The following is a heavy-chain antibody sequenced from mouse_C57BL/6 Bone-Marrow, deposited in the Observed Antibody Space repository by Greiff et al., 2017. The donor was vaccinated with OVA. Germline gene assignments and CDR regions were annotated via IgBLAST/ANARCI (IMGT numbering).Heavy chain of an antibody. CDR3: SEDSAVYYGASGSSPNWYFDV. CDR2: GQGLEWIG. V-gene: IGHV1-87*01. J-gene: IGHJ1*03. CDR1: YTFSRRVH. Sequence: QVHVKQSGPELARPWASVKISCQAFYTFSRRVHFAIRDTNYWMQWVKQRPGQGLEWIGAIYPGNGDTSYNQKFKGKATLTADKSSSTAYMQLSSLTSEDSAVYYGASGSSPNWYFDVWGTGTTVTVSS. D-gene: IGHD1-1*01.